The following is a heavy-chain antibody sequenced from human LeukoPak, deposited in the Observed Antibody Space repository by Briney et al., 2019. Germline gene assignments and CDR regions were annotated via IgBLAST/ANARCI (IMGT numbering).Heavy chain of an antibody. CDR2: IYYSGST. Sequence: RASETLSLTCTVSGGSVSSGSYYWSWIRQPPGKGLEWIGYIYYSGSTNYNPSLKSRVTISVDTSKNQFSLKLSPVTAADTAVYYCVRDSYYDFWSGSTEYYYYGMDVWGQGTTVTVSS. V-gene: IGHV4-61*01. CDR1: GGSVSSGSYY. J-gene: IGHJ6*02. CDR3: VRDSYYDFWSGSTEYYYYGMDV. D-gene: IGHD3-3*01.